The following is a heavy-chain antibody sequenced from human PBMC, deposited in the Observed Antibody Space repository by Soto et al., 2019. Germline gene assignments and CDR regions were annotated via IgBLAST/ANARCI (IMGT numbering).Heavy chain of an antibody. CDR1: GFTFSDYG. J-gene: IGHJ4*01. CDR3: AKLSYDFWSGYYDY. Sequence: PGGSLRLSCAASGFTFSDYGTHWVRQAPDKGLEWVAIISSNGNNKYYADSVKGRFTISRDNSKNTLYLQMNSLRAEDTAIYFCAKLSYDFWSGYYDYWGQGTLVTVSS. D-gene: IGHD3-3*01. V-gene: IGHV3-30*18. CDR2: ISSNGNNK.